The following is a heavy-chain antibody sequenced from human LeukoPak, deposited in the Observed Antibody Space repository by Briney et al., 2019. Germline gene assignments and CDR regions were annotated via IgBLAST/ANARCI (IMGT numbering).Heavy chain of an antibody. J-gene: IGHJ6*02. V-gene: IGHV1-69*04. CDR3: ARVCSEVMVCDTYYYYGMDV. CDR2: IIPILGIA. CDR1: GGTFSSYA. Sequence: SVKVSCKASGGTFSSYAISWVRQAPGQGLEWMGRIIPILGIANYAQEFQGRVTITADKSTSTAYMELSSLRSEDTAVYYCARVCSEVMVCDTYYYYGMDVWGQGTTVTVSS. D-gene: IGHD3-10*01.